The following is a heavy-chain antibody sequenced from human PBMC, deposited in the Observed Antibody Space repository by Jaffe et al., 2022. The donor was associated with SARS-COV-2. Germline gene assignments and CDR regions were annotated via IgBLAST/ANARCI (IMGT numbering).Heavy chain of an antibody. CDR3: TSPYCTNGVCHNYFDY. Sequence: EVQLVESGGGLVQPGRSLRLSCTASGFTFGDYAMSWVRQAPGKGLEWVGFIRSKAYGGTTEYAASVKGRFTISRDDSKSIAYLQMNSLKTEDTAVYYCTSPYCTNGVCHNYFDYWGQGTLVTVSS. D-gene: IGHD2-8*01. CDR1: GFTFGDYA. V-gene: IGHV3-49*04. CDR2: IRSKAYGGTT. J-gene: IGHJ4*02.